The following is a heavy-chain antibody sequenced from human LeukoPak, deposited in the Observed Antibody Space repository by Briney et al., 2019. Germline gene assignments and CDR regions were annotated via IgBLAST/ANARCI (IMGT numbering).Heavy chain of an antibody. V-gene: IGHV1-69*06. CDR1: GGTFSSYA. Sequence: SVKVSCKASGGTFSSYAISWVRQAPGQGLEWMGGIIPIFGTANYAQKFQDRVTITADKSTSTAYMELSSLRSEDTAVYYCAREGGDVRTTYYYYGMDVWGKGTTVTVSS. CDR2: IIPIFGTA. D-gene: IGHD4-11*01. CDR3: AREGGDVRTTYYYYGMDV. J-gene: IGHJ6*04.